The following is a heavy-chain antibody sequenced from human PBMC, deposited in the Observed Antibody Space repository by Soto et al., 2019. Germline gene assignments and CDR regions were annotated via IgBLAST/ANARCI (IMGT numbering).Heavy chain of an antibody. CDR3: VRATYCSDSSGYTRCLDY. V-gene: IGHV3-72*01. J-gene: IGHJ4*02. D-gene: IGHD3-22*01. Sequence: EVQLVESGGGLVQPGGSLRLSCAGSGFTLSDHYIDWGRQAPGKGLEWVGRARDKPQGYSTAYAASVKGRITTSRDESKSSAYLQMNSLKTEDTAGYYCVRATYCSDSSGYTRCLDYWGQGTLVTVSS. CDR2: ARDKPQGYST. CDR1: GFTLSDHY.